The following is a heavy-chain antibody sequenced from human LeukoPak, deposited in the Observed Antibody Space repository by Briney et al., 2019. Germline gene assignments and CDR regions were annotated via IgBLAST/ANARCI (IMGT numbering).Heavy chain of an antibody. CDR1: GFTFSSYE. V-gene: IGHV3-48*03. CDR3: ARDRDSGLYGMDV. CDR2: ISSSGNTI. D-gene: IGHD3-10*01. Sequence: PGGSLRLSCAASGFTFSSYEMNWVRQAPGKGLEWVSYISSSGNTIYYGDSVKGRFTISGDNAKNSLYLQMNSLRAEDTAVYYCARDRDSGLYGMDVWGQGTTVTVSS. J-gene: IGHJ6*02.